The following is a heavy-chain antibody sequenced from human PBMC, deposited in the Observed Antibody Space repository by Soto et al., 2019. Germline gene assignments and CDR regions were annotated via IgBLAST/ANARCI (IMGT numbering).Heavy chain of an antibody. D-gene: IGHD2-21*01. Sequence: SETLSLTCTVSGGSVSSYYWSWIRQTPGKGLEWIGYIYYSESTNYNPSLKSRVTISLDTSKNQFSLKLRSVTAADTAVYYCAKARDFGAARYYYDLDVWGQGTTVTVSS. CDR1: GGSVSSYY. CDR2: IYYSEST. J-gene: IGHJ6*02. V-gene: IGHV4-59*02. CDR3: AKARDFGAARYYYDLDV.